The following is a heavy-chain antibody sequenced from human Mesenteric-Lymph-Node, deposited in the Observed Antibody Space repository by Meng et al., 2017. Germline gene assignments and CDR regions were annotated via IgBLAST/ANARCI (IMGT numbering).Heavy chain of an antibody. V-gene: IGHV3-48*04. CDR3: ARDKGYCSNGACYTLLDY. Sequence: ESLKISCAASGFTLSSYAMSWIRQAPGKGLEWVSYISSSCSTIYYADSVKGRFTISRDNAKNSLYLQMNSLRAEDTAVYYCARDKGYCSNGACYTLLDYWGQGTLVTVSS. CDR2: ISSSCSTI. CDR1: GFTLSSYA. J-gene: IGHJ4*02. D-gene: IGHD2-8*01.